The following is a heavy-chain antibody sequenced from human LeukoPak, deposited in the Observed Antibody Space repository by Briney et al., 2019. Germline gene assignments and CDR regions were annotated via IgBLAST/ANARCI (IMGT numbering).Heavy chain of an antibody. CDR1: GFTFSSYG. CDR2: IKQDGSEK. J-gene: IGHJ4*02. Sequence: GGSLRLSCAASGFTFSSYGMHWVRQAPGKGLEWVANIKQDGSEKYYVDSVKGRFTISRDNAKNSLYLQMNSLRAEDTAVYYCARKVLRDYWGQGTLVTVSS. CDR3: ARKVLRDY. D-gene: IGHD2-8*01. V-gene: IGHV3-7*01.